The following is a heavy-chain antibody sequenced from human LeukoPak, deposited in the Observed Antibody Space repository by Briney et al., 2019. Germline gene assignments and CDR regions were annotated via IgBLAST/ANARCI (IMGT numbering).Heavy chain of an antibody. Sequence: ASVKVSCKASGYTFTSYDINWVRQATGQGLEWMGWMNPNSGNTGYAQKFQGRVTMTRNTSISTAYMELSSLRSEDTAVYYCARDFSSGSSVYYYYYMDVWGKGTTVTVSS. V-gene: IGHV1-8*01. J-gene: IGHJ6*03. CDR2: MNPNSGNT. CDR3: ARDFSSGSSVYYYYYMDV. D-gene: IGHD6-25*01. CDR1: GYTFTSYD.